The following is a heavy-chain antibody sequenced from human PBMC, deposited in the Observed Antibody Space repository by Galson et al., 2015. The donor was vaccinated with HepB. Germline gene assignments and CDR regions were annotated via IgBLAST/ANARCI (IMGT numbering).Heavy chain of an antibody. CDR1: GFTFSSYG. J-gene: IGHJ6*02. CDR3: AKDLVGATADSYYYYYGMDV. Sequence: LRLSCAASGFTFSSYGMHWVRQAPGKGPEWVAFIRYDGSNKYYADSVKGRFTISRDNSKNTLYLQMNSLRAEDTAVYYCAKDLVGATADSYYYYYGMDVWGQGTTVTVSS. CDR2: IRYDGSNK. V-gene: IGHV3-30*02. D-gene: IGHD1-26*01.